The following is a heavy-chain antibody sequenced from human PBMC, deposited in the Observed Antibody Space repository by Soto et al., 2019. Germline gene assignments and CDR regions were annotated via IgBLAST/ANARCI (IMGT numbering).Heavy chain of an antibody. D-gene: IGHD6-13*01. CDR1: GFTVSSNY. Sequence: VQLVESGGGLVQPGGSLRLSCAASGFTVSSNYMSWVRQAPGKGLEWVSVIYSGGSTYYADSVKGRFTISRHNSKNTLYLQMNSLRAEDTAVYYCARAAAAGTLDFDYWGQGTLVTVSS. CDR3: ARAAAAGTLDFDY. V-gene: IGHV3-53*04. CDR2: IYSGGST. J-gene: IGHJ4*02.